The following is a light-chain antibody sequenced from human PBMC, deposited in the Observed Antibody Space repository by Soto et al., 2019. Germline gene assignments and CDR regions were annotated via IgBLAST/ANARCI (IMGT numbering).Light chain of an antibody. CDR1: QSVGTK. Sequence: VVMSQSPSTLSVSPGERANLSCRASQSVGTKLAWYQQTPGQAPRLLIYGASNRATGVPARISGSVSGTEFTLTIASLQSEDFAVYYCRQYYSWLCTFGQGTKV. J-gene: IGKJ1*01. CDR3: RQYYSWLCT. V-gene: IGKV3-15*01. CDR2: GAS.